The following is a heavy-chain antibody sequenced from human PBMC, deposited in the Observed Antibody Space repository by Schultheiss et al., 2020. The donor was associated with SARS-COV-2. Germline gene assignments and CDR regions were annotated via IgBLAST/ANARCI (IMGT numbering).Heavy chain of an antibody. J-gene: IGHJ4*02. Sequence: GGSLRLPCSVSGFTFSSYAMHWFRQAPGKGLEYVSAISSNGGSTYYADSVKGRFTISRDNSKNTLYLQMSSLRAEDTAVYYCVKDPRYCSGGSCYSDYFDYWGQGTLVTVSS. V-gene: IGHV3-64D*06. D-gene: IGHD2-15*01. CDR3: VKDPRYCSGGSCYSDYFDY. CDR2: ISSNGGST. CDR1: GFTFSSYA.